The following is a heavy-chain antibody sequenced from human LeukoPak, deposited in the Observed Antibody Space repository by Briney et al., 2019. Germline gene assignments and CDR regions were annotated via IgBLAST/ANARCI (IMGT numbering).Heavy chain of an antibody. Sequence: PGRSLRLSCAASGFTFRSYGMHWVRHAPGKGLEGGAFISYEGSNKYYADSVKGRFTISRDNSKNTLYLQMNSLRAEDTAVYYCAKARWSAALYYFDYWGQGTLVTVSS. V-gene: IGHV3-30*18. CDR3: AKARWSAALYYFDY. CDR2: ISYEGSNK. CDR1: GFTFRSYG. D-gene: IGHD6-13*01. J-gene: IGHJ4*02.